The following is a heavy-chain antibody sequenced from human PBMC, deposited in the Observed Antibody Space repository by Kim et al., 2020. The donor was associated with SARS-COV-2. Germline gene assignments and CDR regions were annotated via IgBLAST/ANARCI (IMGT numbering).Heavy chain of an antibody. D-gene: IGHD5-18*01. V-gene: IGHV1-18*01. CDR1: GYTFTSYG. CDR2: ISAYNGNT. CDR3: ARVWGYSYGYDYYYYGMAV. Sequence: ASVKVSCKASGYTFTSYGISWVRQAPGQGLEWMGWISAYNGNTNYAQKLQGRVTMTTDTSTSTAYMELRSLRSDDTAVYYCARVWGYSYGYDYYYYGMAVWGQGTTVTVSS. J-gene: IGHJ6*02.